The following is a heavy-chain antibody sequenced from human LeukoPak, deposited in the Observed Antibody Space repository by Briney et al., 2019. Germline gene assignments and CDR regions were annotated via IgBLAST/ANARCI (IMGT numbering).Heavy chain of an antibody. J-gene: IGHJ6*03. CDR1: GYSFTSYW. Sequence: GESLKISCKGSGYSFTSYWIGWVRPMPGKGLEWMGIIYPGDSDTRYSPSFQGQVTISADKSISTAYLQWSSLKASDTAMYYCARGARELQWLVRAYYYYYMDVWGKGTTVTISS. D-gene: IGHD6-19*01. V-gene: IGHV5-51*01. CDR3: ARGARELQWLVRAYYYYYMDV. CDR2: IYPGDSDT.